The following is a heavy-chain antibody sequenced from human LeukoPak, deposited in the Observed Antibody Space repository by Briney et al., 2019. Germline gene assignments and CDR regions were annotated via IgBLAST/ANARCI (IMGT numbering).Heavy chain of an antibody. J-gene: IGHJ4*02. Sequence: GGSLRLSCSASGFAFGDYAVTWVRQAPGKGLQWAGLVKTRSYGETTEYAASVKGRFTISRDDSKSIAYLQMDSLKTEDTARYFCAKGSLAGYCTSTTCHTTFYIDFWGQGTVVAVS. V-gene: IGHV3-49*04. CDR3: AKGSLAGYCTSTTCHTTFYIDF. D-gene: IGHD2-8*01. CDR2: VKTRSYGETT. CDR1: GFAFGDYA.